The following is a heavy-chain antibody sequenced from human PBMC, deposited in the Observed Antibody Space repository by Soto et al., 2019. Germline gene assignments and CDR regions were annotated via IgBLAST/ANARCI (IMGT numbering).Heavy chain of an antibody. CDR1: GYTFTSYG. J-gene: IGHJ6*02. Sequence: ASVKFSCKASGYTFTSYGISWVRQAPGQGLEWMGWISAYNGNTNYAQKLQGRVTMTTDTSTSTAYMELRSLRSDDTAVYYCARDGSGAGGYYYYGMDVWGQGTTVTVSS. D-gene: IGHD3-10*01. CDR2: ISAYNGNT. V-gene: IGHV1-18*01. CDR3: ARDGSGAGGYYYYGMDV.